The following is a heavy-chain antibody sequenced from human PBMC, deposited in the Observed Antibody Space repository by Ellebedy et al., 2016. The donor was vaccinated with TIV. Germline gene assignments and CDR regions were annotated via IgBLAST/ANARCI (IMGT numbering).Heavy chain of an antibody. CDR2: IFPLFGTA. CDR3: ARGGLQYDTGGYYDQ. Sequence: AASVKVSCKASGGIFSRYSITWVRQAPGQGLQWVGAIFPLFGTANYAQKFQGRVTITADESTSTAYMELSSLKSEDTAIYHCARGGLQYDTGGYYDQWGQGTLVTVSS. CDR1: GGIFSRYS. J-gene: IGHJ5*02. V-gene: IGHV1-69*13. D-gene: IGHD3-22*01.